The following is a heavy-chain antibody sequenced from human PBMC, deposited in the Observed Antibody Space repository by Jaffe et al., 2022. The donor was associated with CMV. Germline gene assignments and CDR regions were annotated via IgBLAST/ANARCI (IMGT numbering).Heavy chain of an antibody. V-gene: IGHV3-49*04. D-gene: IGHD2-8*01. CDR1: GFTFGDYA. CDR2: IRSKAYGGTT. Sequence: EVQLVESGGGLVQPGRSLRLSCTASGFTFGDYAMSWVRQAPGKGLEWVGFIRSKAYGGTTEYAASVKGRFTISRDDSKSIAYLQMNSLKTEDTAVYYCTRDAQPLYCTNGVCYSPWFDPWGQGTLVTVSS. CDR3: TRDAQPLYCTNGVCYSPWFDP. J-gene: IGHJ5*02.